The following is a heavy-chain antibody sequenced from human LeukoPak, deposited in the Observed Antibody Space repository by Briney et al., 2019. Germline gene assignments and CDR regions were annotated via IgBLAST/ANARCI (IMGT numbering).Heavy chain of an antibody. J-gene: IGHJ4*02. D-gene: IGHD2-15*01. CDR3: ARDSAGYCSGDRSRPDDFDY. Sequence: GGSLRLSCAASGFTFSDYYMTWIRQAPGKGLEWVSYISSSSSHTNYADSVKGRFTISRDNAKKSVYLQKNSLRPEDTAVYYCARDSAGYCSGDRSRPDDFDYWGQGTLVAVSS. V-gene: IGHV3-11*05. CDR1: GFTFSDYY. CDR2: ISSSSSHT.